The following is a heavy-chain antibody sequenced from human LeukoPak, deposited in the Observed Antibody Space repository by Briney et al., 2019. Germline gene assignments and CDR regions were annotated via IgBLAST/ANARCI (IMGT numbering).Heavy chain of an antibody. V-gene: IGHV4-38-2*02. CDR3: ARKEGGQLVNTRRWFDP. J-gene: IGHJ5*02. CDR2: IYHSGST. D-gene: IGHD6-13*01. CDR1: GYSISSGYY. Sequence: PSETLSLTCTVSGYSISSGYYWGWIRQPPGKGLEWIGSIYHSGSTYYNPSLKSRVTISVGTSKKQFSLKVRSVTAADTAVYYCARKEGGQLVNTRRWFDPWGQGTLVAVSS.